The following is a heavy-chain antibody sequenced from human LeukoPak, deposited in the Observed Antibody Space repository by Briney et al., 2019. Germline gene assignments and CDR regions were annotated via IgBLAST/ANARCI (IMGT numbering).Heavy chain of an antibody. CDR2: MSPHTGNT. CDR3: ARGGYYGSGSFPDY. J-gene: IGHJ4*02. Sequence: ASVKVSCKASGYIFTSFGINWVRQAPGQGLEWMGWMSPHTGNTQYTQKLQGRLTMTTDTSTSTAYMDLRSLISDDTAVYFCARGGYYGSGSFPDYWGQGTPVTVSS. D-gene: IGHD3-10*01. V-gene: IGHV1-18*01. CDR1: GYIFTSFG.